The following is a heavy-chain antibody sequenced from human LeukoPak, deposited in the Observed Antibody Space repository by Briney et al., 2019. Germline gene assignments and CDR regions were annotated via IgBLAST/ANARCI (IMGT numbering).Heavy chain of an antibody. J-gene: IGHJ4*02. CDR3: ARSLNSYGHQFDY. Sequence: SVKVSCKASGGTFSSYAISWVRQAPGQGLEWMGGIIPIFGTANYAQKFQGRVTITADESTSTAYMGLSSLRSEDTAVYYCARSLNSYGHQFDYWGQGTLVTVSS. D-gene: IGHD5-18*01. V-gene: IGHV1-69*01. CDR1: GGTFSSYA. CDR2: IIPIFGTA.